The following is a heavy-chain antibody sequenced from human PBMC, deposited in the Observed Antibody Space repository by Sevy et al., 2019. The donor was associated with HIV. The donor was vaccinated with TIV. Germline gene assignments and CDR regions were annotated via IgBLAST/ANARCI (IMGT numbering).Heavy chain of an antibody. CDR2: ISYDGSNK. CDR1: GFTFSSYA. J-gene: IGHJ4*02. CDR3: ASYPDTMIVVAPQYHFDY. Sequence: GGSLRLSCAASGFTFSSYAMHWVRQAPGKGLEWVAVISYDGSNKYYADSVKGRFTISRDNSKNTLYLQMNSLRAEDTAVYYCASYPDTMIVVAPQYHFDYWGQGTLVTVSS. V-gene: IGHV3-30-3*01. D-gene: IGHD3-22*01.